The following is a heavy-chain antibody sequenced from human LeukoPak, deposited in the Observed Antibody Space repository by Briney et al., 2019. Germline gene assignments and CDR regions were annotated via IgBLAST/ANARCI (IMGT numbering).Heavy chain of an antibody. V-gene: IGHV3-21*01. D-gene: IGHD6-13*01. J-gene: IGHJ5*02. CDR1: GFTFSSYN. Sequence: GGSLRLSCAASGFTFSSYNMNWVRQAPGKGLEWVSSISSSSIYIYYADSVKGRFTISRDNAKNSLYLQMNSLRAEDTAVYYCARGPSIAAAGTGNWFDPWGQGTLVTVSS. CDR3: ARGPSIAAAGTGNWFDP. CDR2: ISSSSIYI.